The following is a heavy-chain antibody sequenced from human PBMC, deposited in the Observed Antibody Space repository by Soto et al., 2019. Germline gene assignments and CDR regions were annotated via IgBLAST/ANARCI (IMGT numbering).Heavy chain of an antibody. V-gene: IGHV3-30*18. J-gene: IGHJ5*02. CDR3: AKPRYNWKLDWFDP. CDR1: GFTFSSYG. Sequence: QVQLVESGGGVVQPGRSLRLSCAASGFTFSSYGMHWVRQAPGKGLEWVAVISYDGSNKYYADSVKGRFTISRDNSKNTLYLQMNSLRAEDTAVYYCAKPRYNWKLDWFDPWGQGTLVTVSS. CDR2: ISYDGSNK. D-gene: IGHD1-1*01.